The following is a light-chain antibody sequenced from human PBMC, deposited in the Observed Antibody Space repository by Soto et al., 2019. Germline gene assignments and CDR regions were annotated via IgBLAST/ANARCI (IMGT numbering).Light chain of an antibody. CDR1: QSVSSSY. Sequence: EIVLTQSPGTLSLSPGQRATLSCRASQSVSSSYLAWYQRRPGQAPRLLIYEASSRATGIPDRFSGGGSGTDFTLSISKVEPEDFAVYYCQQYGRPPRATFGQGTRLEIK. CDR2: EAS. V-gene: IGKV3-20*01. CDR3: QQYGRPPRAT. J-gene: IGKJ5*01.